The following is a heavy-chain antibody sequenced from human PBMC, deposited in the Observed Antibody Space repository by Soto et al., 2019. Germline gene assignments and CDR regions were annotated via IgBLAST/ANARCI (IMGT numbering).Heavy chain of an antibody. CDR1: GFTFSSYA. Sequence: QVQLVESGGGVVRPGRSLRLSCAASGFTFSSYAMHWVRQAPGKGLEWVAVISYDGSNKYYADSVKGRFTISRDNSKNTLYLQMNSLRAEDTAVYYCARETDVWGQGTTVTVSS. V-gene: IGHV3-30-3*01. CDR3: ARETDV. J-gene: IGHJ6*02. CDR2: ISYDGSNK.